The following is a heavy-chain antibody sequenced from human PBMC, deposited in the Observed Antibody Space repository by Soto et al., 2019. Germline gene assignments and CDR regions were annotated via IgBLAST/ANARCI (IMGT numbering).Heavy chain of an antibody. CDR1: GFTFSSYS. J-gene: IGHJ3*02. Sequence: GGSLRLSCAASGFTFSSYSMNWVRQAPGKGLEWVSSISSSSSYIYYADSVKGRFTISRDNAKNSLYLQMNSLRAEDTAVYYCAREASGYDYGDAFDIWGQGTMVTVSS. CDR3: AREASGYDYGDAFDI. D-gene: IGHD5-12*01. CDR2: ISSSSSYI. V-gene: IGHV3-21*01.